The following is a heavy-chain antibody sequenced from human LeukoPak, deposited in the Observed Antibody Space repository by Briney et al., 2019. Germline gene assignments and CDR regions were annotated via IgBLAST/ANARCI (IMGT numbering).Heavy chain of an antibody. D-gene: IGHD6-13*01. Sequence: GASVKVSCKASGGTFSSYAISWVRQAPGQGLEWMGGIIPIFGTANYAQKFQGRVTITADESTSTAYMELSSLRSEDTAVYYCAREGGVAAAGCGTNWGQGTMVIVSS. CDR1: GGTFSSYA. CDR2: IIPIFGTA. CDR3: AREGGVAAAGCGTN. V-gene: IGHV1-69*13. J-gene: IGHJ3*01.